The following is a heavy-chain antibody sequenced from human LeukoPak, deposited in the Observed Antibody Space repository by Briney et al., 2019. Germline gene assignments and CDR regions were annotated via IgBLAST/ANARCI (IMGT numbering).Heavy chain of an antibody. CDR3: AREYYDILTGSQTPVFDY. D-gene: IGHD3-9*01. V-gene: IGHV4-59*01. CDR2: IYYSGST. Sequence: SETLSLTCTVSGGSISSYYWSWIRQPPGKGLEWIGYIYYSGSTNYNPSLKSRVTISVDTSKNQFSLKLSSVTAADTAVYYWAREYYDILTGSQTPVFDYWGQGTLVTVSS. J-gene: IGHJ4*02. CDR1: GGSISSYY.